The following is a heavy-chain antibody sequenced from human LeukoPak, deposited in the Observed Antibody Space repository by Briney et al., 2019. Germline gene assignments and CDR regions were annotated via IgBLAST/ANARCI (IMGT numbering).Heavy chain of an antibody. CDR3: AAGPRIVGATNY. D-gene: IGHD1-26*01. CDR1: GFTFTSSA. V-gene: IGHV1-58*02. CDR2: IVVGSGNT. J-gene: IGHJ4*02. Sequence: SVKVSCKASGFTFTSSAMQWVRQARGQRLEWIGWIVVGSGNTNYAQKSQERVTITRDMSTSTAYMELSSLRSEDTAVYYCAAGPRIVGATNYWGQGTLVTVSS.